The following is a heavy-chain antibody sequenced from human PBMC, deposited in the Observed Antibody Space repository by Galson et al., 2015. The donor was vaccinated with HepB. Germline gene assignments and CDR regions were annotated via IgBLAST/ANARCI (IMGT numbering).Heavy chain of an antibody. CDR1: GFTFSSYG. CDR3: AKGENHRYYYYGMDV. Sequence: SLRLSCAASGFTFSSYGMHWVRQAPGKGLEWVAVISYDGSNKYYADSVKGRFTISRDNSKNTLYLQMNSLRAEDTAVYYCAKGENHRYYYYGMDVWGQGTTVTVSS. D-gene: IGHD1-14*01. CDR2: ISYDGSNK. V-gene: IGHV3-30*18. J-gene: IGHJ6*02.